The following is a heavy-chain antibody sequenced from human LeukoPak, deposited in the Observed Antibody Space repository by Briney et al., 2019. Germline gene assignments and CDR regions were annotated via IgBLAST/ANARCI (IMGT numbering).Heavy chain of an antibody. Sequence: SETLSLTCAVYGGSFSGYYWSWIRQPPGKGLEWIGEINHSGSTNYNPSLKSRVTISVDTSKNQFSLKLSSVTAADTAVYYCASRRRLGYCSSTSCYTGIGWFDPWGQGTLVTVSS. D-gene: IGHD2-2*02. CDR1: GGSFSGYY. V-gene: IGHV4-34*01. J-gene: IGHJ5*02. CDR3: ASRRRLGYCSSTSCYTGIGWFDP. CDR2: INHSGST.